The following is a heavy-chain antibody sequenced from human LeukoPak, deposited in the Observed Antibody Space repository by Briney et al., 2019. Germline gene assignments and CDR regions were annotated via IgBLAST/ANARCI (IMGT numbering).Heavy chain of an antibody. Sequence: ASVTLSCTASGYTVTSYDINWVRQATGQGLEWMGWMNPNSGNTAYAQKFQGRVTMTRTTSISTAYMELSSLRSEDTTVYYCARDSGSDSSGYYFDFQHWGQGTLVTVSS. J-gene: IGHJ1*01. D-gene: IGHD3-22*01. V-gene: IGHV1-8*01. CDR1: GYTVTSYD. CDR3: ARDSGSDSSGYYFDFQH. CDR2: MNPNSGNT.